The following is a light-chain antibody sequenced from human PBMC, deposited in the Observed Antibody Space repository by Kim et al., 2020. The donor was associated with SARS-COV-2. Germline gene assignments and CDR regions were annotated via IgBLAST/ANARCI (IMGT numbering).Light chain of an antibody. CDR3: QSFDSSLSVWV. CDR2: TNN. CDR1: SSNIGADYD. V-gene: IGLV1-40*01. Sequence: QGVTISCTGSSSNIGADYDVHWYQQLAGPPPKLLIYTNNNRPSGVPDRFSGSKSGTSASLAITGLQAGDEGDYYCQSFDSSLSVWVFGGGTQLTVL. J-gene: IGLJ3*02.